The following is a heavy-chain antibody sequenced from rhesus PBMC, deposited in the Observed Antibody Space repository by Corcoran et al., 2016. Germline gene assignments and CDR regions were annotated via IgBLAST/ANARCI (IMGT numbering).Heavy chain of an antibody. D-gene: IGHD1-20*01. J-gene: IGHJ1*01. CDR3: ARGSWNNEYFEF. CDR1: GCSISRSNW. Sequence: QVQLQESGPGLVKPSETLSLTCAVSGCSISRSNWWSWSRQPPREGLGWIGYISGSSGSTYYNPSLKSRVTISRDTSKNQFSLKLSSVTAADTAVYYCARGSWNNEYFEFWGQGALVTVSS. V-gene: IGHV4-65*01. CDR2: ISGSSGST.